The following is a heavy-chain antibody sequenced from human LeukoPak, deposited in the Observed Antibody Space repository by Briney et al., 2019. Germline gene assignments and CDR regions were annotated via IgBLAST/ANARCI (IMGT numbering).Heavy chain of an antibody. Sequence: SETLSLTRTVSGGSISSSSYYWGWIRQPPGKGLEWIGSIYYSGSTYYNPSLKSRVTISVDTSKNQFSLKLSSVTAADTAVYYCARTIISEYYYDSSGSPSFDYWGQGTLVTVSS. V-gene: IGHV4-39*01. CDR3: ARTIISEYYYDSSGSPSFDY. CDR2: IYYSGST. CDR1: GGSISSSSYY. J-gene: IGHJ4*02. D-gene: IGHD3-22*01.